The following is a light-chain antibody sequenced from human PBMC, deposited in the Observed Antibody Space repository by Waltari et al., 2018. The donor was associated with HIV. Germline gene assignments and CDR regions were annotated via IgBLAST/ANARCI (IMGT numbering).Light chain of an antibody. CDR2: EVS. J-gene: IGLJ2*01. Sequence: QSALTQPASVSGSPGQSITISCTGTSSDVGGYNYVSWYQQYPGKAPKQLIYEVSNRPPGVPNRCACSKAGNTASLTSSGLQAEDEADYYCNSYTSSNTVIFGGGTKLTVL. CDR3: NSYTSSNTVI. CDR1: SSDVGGYNY. V-gene: IGLV2-14*01.